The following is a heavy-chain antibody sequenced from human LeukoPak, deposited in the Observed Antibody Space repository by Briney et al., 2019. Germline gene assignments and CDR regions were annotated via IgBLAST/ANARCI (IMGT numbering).Heavy chain of an antibody. J-gene: IGHJ4*02. CDR1: GFTFSSYS. CDR3: ARRHILGYCSGGSCPGYFDY. CDR2: ISSSSSYI. D-gene: IGHD2-15*01. Sequence: GGSLRLSCAASGFTFSSYSMNWVRQAPGKGLEWVSSISSSSSYIYYADSVKGRFTISRDNAKNSLYLQMNSLRAEDTAVYYCARRHILGYCSGGSCPGYFDYWGQGTLVTVSS. V-gene: IGHV3-21*01.